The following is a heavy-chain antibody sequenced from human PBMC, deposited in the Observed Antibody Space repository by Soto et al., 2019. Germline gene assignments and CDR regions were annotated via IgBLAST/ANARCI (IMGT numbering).Heavy chain of an antibody. D-gene: IGHD4-17*01. Sequence: AAVKGSWRASGYTLASCYMHWVRQDPGQGLEWMGIINPSGGSTSYAQKFQGIVTMTSDTSTSTVYMELSSLRSEDTAVYYCARARSNDYGPNWFDPWGQGTLVTVSS. CDR3: ARARSNDYGPNWFDP. CDR1: GYTLASCY. V-gene: IGHV1-46*01. J-gene: IGHJ5*02. CDR2: INPSGGST.